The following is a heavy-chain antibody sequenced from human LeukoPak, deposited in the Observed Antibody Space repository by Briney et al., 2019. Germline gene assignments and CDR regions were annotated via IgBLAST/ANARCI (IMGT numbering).Heavy chain of an antibody. CDR3: ARDRTLAEAGSQGY. Sequence: GASVKVSCKASGYTFTGHYMHWARQAPGQGLEWMGWINPNSGGTKYAQKFQGRVTMTRDTSISTAYMELSRLRSDDTAVYYCARDRTLAEAGSQGYWGQGTLVTVSS. CDR1: GYTFTGHY. D-gene: IGHD6-13*01. J-gene: IGHJ4*02. CDR2: INPNSGGT. V-gene: IGHV1-2*02.